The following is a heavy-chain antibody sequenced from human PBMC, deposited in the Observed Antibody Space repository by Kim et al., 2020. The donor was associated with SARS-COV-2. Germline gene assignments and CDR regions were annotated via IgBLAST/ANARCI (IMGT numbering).Heavy chain of an antibody. Sequence: ASVKVSCKASGYTFTSYAMHWVRQAPGQRLEWMGWINAGNGNTKYSQKFQGRVTITRDTSASTAYMELSSLRSEDTAVYYCARAVPPPRMYCGGDCYSFRYWYFDLWGRGTLVTVSS. CDR3: ARAVPPPRMYCGGDCYSFRYWYFDL. D-gene: IGHD2-21*01. CDR2: INAGNGNT. CDR1: GYTFTSYA. J-gene: IGHJ2*01. V-gene: IGHV1-3*01.